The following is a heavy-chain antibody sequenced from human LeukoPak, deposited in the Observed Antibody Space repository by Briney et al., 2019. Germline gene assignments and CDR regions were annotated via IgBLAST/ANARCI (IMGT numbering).Heavy chain of an antibody. CDR3: ARAHEIYDYVSTWYDY. CDR2: ISYDGSNK. CDR1: GFTFSSYG. V-gene: IGHV3-30-3*01. D-gene: IGHD3-16*01. Sequence: PGRSLRLSCAASGFTFSSYGMHWVRQAPGKGLEWVAVISYDGSNKYYADSVKGRFTISRDNSKNTLYLQMNSLRAEDTAVYYCARAHEIYDYVSTWYDYWGQGTLVTVSS. J-gene: IGHJ4*02.